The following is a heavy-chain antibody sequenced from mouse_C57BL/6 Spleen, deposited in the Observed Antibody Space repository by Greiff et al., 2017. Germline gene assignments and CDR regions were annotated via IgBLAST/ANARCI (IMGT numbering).Heavy chain of an antibody. Sequence: VQGVASGPELVKPGASVKLSCKASGYTFTRYDINWVKQRPGQGLERIGWIYPRDGSTKYNEKFKGKATLTVDTSSSTAYMELHSLTSEDSAVYFCARRYGSSYWYFDVWGTGTTVTVSS. V-gene: IGHV1-85*01. CDR1: GYTFTRYD. J-gene: IGHJ1*03. CDR2: IYPRDGST. CDR3: ARRYGSSYWYFDV. D-gene: IGHD1-1*01.